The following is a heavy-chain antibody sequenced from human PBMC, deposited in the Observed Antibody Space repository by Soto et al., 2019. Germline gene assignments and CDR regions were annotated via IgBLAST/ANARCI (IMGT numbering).Heavy chain of an antibody. J-gene: IGHJ6*02. CDR3: TTDPSEYYYGMDV. D-gene: IGHD3-10*01. CDR2: IKSKTDGGTT. CDR1: GFTFINAW. Sequence: PGGSLRLSCAAPGFTFINAWMNWVLQAPWKRLEWVGRIKSKTDGGTTDYAAPVKGRFTISRDDSKNTLYLQMNSLKTEDTAVYCCTTDPSEYYYGMDVWGQGTTVTVSS. V-gene: IGHV3-15*07.